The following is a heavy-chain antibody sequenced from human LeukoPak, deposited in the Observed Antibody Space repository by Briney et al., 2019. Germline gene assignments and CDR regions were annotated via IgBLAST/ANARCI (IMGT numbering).Heavy chain of an antibody. V-gene: IGHV1-69*05. Sequence: SVKVSCKASGGTFISYAISWVRQAPGQGLEWMGRIIPIFGTANYAQKFQGRVTITTDESTSTAYMELSSLRSEDTAVYYCARDGAAARTFDYWGQGTLVTVSS. CDR3: ARDGAAARTFDY. D-gene: IGHD6-13*01. J-gene: IGHJ4*02. CDR1: GGTFISYA. CDR2: IIPIFGTA.